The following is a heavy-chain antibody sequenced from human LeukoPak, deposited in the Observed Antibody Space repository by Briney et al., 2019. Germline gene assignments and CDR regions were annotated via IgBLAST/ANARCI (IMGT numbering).Heavy chain of an antibody. CDR3: AKLLYYYGSGTMGY. J-gene: IGHJ4*02. CDR1: GFPFSSYG. Sequence: GSLRLSFAAPGFPFSSYGMSWVRPASGKGLEWVSAISGSGGSTYYADSVKGRFTIFRDNSKNTLYLQMNSLRAEDTAVYYCAKLLYYYGSGTMGYWGQGTLVTVSS. D-gene: IGHD3-10*01. CDR2: ISGSGGST. V-gene: IGHV3-23*01.